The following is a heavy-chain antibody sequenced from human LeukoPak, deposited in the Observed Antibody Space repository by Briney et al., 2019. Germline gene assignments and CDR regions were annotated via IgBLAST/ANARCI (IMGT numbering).Heavy chain of an antibody. D-gene: IGHD3-16*01. V-gene: IGHV3-33*08. CDR2: ILNDGSQE. J-gene: IGHJ3*02. CDR1: GFTFGSYA. Sequence: PGGSLRLSCAASGFTFGSYAMSWVRQAPGKGLEWVVVILNDGSQEKYADSVKGRFTISRDDSKNTLFLQMNSLRAEDTAVYYCARDDALGDNALDIWGQGTMVTVSS. CDR3: ARDDALGDNALDI.